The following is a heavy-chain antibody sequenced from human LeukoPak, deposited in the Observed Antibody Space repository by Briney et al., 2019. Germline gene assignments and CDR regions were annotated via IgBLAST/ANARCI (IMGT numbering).Heavy chain of an antibody. V-gene: IGHV4-61*02. J-gene: IGHJ4*02. D-gene: IGHD3-22*01. CDR1: GGSISSGSYY. CDR3: ARDLSAPLKYYYDSSGSYYFDY. Sequence: SQTLSLTCTVSGGSISSGSYYWSWIRQPAGKGLEWIGRIYTSGSTNYNPSLKSRVTISVDTSKIQFSLKLSSVTAADTAVYYCARDLSAPLKYYYDSSGSYYFDYWGQGTLVTVSS. CDR2: IYTSGST.